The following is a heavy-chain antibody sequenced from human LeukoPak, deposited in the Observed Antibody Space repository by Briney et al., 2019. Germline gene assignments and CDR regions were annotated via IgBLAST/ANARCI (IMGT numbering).Heavy chain of an antibody. CDR3: ARHGGGQYYYDSSGAYYFDY. CDR1: GGSISSSSYY. Sequence: SETLSLTCTVSGGSISSSSYYWGWIRQPPGKGLEWIGSVYYSGSTYYNPSLKCRVTISVDTSKNQFSLKLSSVTAADTAVYYCARHGGGQYYYDSSGAYYFDYWGQGTLVTVSS. V-gene: IGHV4-39*01. D-gene: IGHD3-22*01. J-gene: IGHJ4*02. CDR2: VYYSGST.